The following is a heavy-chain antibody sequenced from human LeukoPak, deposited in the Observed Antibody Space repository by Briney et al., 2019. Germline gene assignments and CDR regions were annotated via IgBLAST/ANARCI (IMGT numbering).Heavy chain of an antibody. CDR3: ARGSFYRNSYYYYINV. J-gene: IGHJ6*03. Sequence: SETLSLTCSLSGDSISSGVFYWSWIRQPAGKGLEWIGRIYTTGNTNYNPSLKCRVTMSIGTSENQFSLKLTSVTAADTAVYYCARGSFYRNSYYYYINVWGTGTTVTVSS. CDR1: GDSISSGVFY. V-gene: IGHV4-61*02. D-gene: IGHD5/OR15-5a*01. CDR2: IYTTGNT.